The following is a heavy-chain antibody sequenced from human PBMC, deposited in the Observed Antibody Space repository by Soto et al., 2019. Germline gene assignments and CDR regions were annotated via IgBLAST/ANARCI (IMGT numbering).Heavy chain of an antibody. V-gene: IGHV4-38-2*02. CDR2: IYHSGST. J-gene: IGHJ6*02. CDR3: ARAGNRYYYYGMDV. CDR1: GYSIRNGYY. Sequence: PSETLSLTCTVSGYSIRNGYYWGWIRQPPGKGLEWIGTIYHSGSTYYNPSLKSRVTISVDRSKNQFSLKLSSVTAADTAVYYCARAGNRYYYYGMDVWGQGAAVTVSS.